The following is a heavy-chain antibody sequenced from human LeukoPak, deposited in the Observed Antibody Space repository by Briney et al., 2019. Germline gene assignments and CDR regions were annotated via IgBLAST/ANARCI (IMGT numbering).Heavy chain of an antibody. CDR3: ARTSSSVLDY. V-gene: IGHV3-11*06. D-gene: IGHD5/OR15-5a*01. J-gene: IGHJ4*02. CDR2: ISTSSSYT. CDR1: GFTFSNYY. Sequence: GGSLRLSCAASGFTFSNYYMSWIRQAPGKGLEWVSYISTSSSYTNYADSVKGLFTISRDNAKNSLYLQMNSLRAEDTAVYYCARTSSSVLDYWGQGTLVTVSS.